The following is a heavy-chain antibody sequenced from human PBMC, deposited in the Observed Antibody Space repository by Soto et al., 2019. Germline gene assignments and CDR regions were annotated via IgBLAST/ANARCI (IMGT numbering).Heavy chain of an antibody. V-gene: IGHV5-51*01. CDR1: GYTFSSYW. CDR3: ARPAAAGRYYYYYGMDV. CDR2: IYPGDSET. D-gene: IGHD6-13*01. J-gene: IGHJ6*02. Sequence: GESLKISCQASGYTFSSYWIAWVRQMPGKGLEWVGIIYPGDSETRYSPSLQGQVTISADRSTTTAYLQWSSLKASDTAMYYCARPAAAGRYYYYYGMDVWGQGTAVTVSS.